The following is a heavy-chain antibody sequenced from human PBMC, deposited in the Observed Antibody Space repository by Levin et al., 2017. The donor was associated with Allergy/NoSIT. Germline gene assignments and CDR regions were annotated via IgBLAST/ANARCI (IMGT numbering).Heavy chain of an antibody. J-gene: IGHJ3*02. D-gene: IGHD3-22*01. Sequence: GESLKISCKASGYTFTGYYMHWVRQAPGQGLEWMGWINPNSGGTNYAQKFQGRVTMTRDTSISTAYMELSRLRSDDTAVYYCAREGVGLDSSGAYPNDAFDIWGQGTMVTVSS. V-gene: IGHV1-2*02. CDR1: GYTFTGYY. CDR3: AREGVGLDSSGAYPNDAFDI. CDR2: INPNSGGT.